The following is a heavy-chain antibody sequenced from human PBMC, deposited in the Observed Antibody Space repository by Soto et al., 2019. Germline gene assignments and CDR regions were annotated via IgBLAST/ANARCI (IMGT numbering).Heavy chain of an antibody. J-gene: IGHJ6*02. CDR1: GYSFRSYW. V-gene: IGHV5-10-1*04. CDR3: ARAPEVYCSSTSCYSTLDV. Sequence: GESLKISCQASGYSFRSYWIRWVRQMPGRDLEWLGSIYGGDSYTKYNPSFQGQVTISLDKSISTAYLQWSSLKASDTAMYFCARAPEVYCSSTSCYSTLDVWGQGTSVTVS. D-gene: IGHD2-2*02. CDR2: IYGGDSYT.